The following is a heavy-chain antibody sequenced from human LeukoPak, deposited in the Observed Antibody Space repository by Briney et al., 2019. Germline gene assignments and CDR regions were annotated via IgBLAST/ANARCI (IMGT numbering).Heavy chain of an antibody. CDR1: GGTFSSYA. J-gene: IGHJ5*02. CDR2: INPSGGST. Sequence: VASVKVSCKASGGTFSSYAISWVRQAPGQGLEWMGIINPSGGSTSYAQKFQGRVTMTRDMSTSTVYMELSSLRSEDTAVYYCARDLNWFDPWGQGTLVTVSS. CDR3: ARDLNWFDP. V-gene: IGHV1-46*01.